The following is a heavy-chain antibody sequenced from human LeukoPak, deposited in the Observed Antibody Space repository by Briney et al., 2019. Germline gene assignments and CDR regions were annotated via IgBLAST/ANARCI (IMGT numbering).Heavy chain of an antibody. CDR2: IYHSGST. Sequence: PSETLSLTCAVSGGSISSGGYSWSWIRQPPGKGLEWIGYIYHSGSTYYNPSLKSRVTISVDRSKNQFSLKLSSVTAADTAVYYCAGLGDYYGSGSSPSPDYWGQGTLVTVSS. J-gene: IGHJ4*02. D-gene: IGHD3-10*01. V-gene: IGHV4-30-2*01. CDR3: AGLGDYYGSGSSPSPDY. CDR1: GGSISSGGYS.